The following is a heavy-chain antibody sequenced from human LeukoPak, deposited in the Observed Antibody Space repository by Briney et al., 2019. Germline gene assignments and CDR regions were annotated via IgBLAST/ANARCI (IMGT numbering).Heavy chain of an antibody. J-gene: IGHJ3*02. CDR1: GYTLTELS. D-gene: IGHD2-8*01. V-gene: IGHV1-24*01. CDR3: ATVIIPLYYTNGVCYDAFDI. Sequence: ASVKVSCKVSGYTLTELSMHWVRQVPGKGLEWMGGFDPQDGETIYAQKFQGRVTMTEDTSTDTAYMELSSLRSEDTAVYYCATVIIPLYYTNGVCYDAFDIWGQGTMVTVSS. CDR2: FDPQDGET.